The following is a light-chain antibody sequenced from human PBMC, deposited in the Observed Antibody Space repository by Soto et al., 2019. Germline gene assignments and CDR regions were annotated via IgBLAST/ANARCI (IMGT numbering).Light chain of an antibody. CDR1: QSVSIN. CDR2: DAS. Sequence: EVVMTQSPATLSVSPGERASLSCRASQSVSINLAWYQQKRGQAPRLLIHDASSRATGIPDRFSGSGSGTDFTLTISRLEPEDFAVYYCQQYGGSPRTFGQGTKVDIK. V-gene: IGKV3-20*01. CDR3: QQYGGSPRT. J-gene: IGKJ1*01.